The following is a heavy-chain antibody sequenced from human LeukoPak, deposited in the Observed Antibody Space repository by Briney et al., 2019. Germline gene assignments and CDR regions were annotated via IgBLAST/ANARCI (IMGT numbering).Heavy chain of an antibody. D-gene: IGHD1-26*01. CDR1: GGSVSGNYY. V-gene: IGHV4-61*01. J-gene: IGHJ4*02. Sequence: SETLSLTCTVSGGSVSGNYYWSWIRQPSGKGLEWIGYIFHSEGTNYNPSLKSRVIISVDTSTNQFSLKLDSVTAADTAIYFCARYSGSSYYFDSWSQGTLVTVSS. CDR3: ARYSGSSYYFDS. CDR2: IFHSEGT.